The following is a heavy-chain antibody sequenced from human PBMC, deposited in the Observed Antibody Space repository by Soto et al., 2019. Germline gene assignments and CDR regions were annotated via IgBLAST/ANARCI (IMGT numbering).Heavy chain of an antibody. V-gene: IGHV2-70*01. D-gene: IGHD1-26*01. Sequence: GPTRVKPTQAHALSVTFAGFSLSTSGMCVSWIRQPPGKALEWLALIDWDDDKYYSTSLKTRLTISKDTSKNQVVLTMTNMDPVDTATYYCARAAFHSGSYVGGAFDIWGQGTMVTVSS. CDR2: IDWDDDK. CDR1: GFSLSTSGMC. CDR3: ARAAFHSGSYVGGAFDI. J-gene: IGHJ3*02.